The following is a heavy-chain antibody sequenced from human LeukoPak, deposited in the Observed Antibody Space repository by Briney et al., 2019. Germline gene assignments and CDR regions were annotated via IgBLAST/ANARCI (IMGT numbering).Heavy chain of an antibody. Sequence: GGSLRLSCAASGFTFSSYSMNWVRQAPGKGLEWVSAITSVDGSTYYADSVKGRFTISRDNSQNTLYLQMNSLRAEDTAVYYCAKDRSSGWFVDWGQGTLVTVSS. D-gene: IGHD6-19*01. CDR3: AKDRSSGWFVD. CDR2: ITSVDGST. CDR1: GFTFSSYS. J-gene: IGHJ4*02. V-gene: IGHV3-23*01.